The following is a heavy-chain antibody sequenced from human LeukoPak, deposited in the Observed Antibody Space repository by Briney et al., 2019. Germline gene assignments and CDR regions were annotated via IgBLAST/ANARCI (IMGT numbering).Heavy chain of an antibody. CDR2: INKDGGEK. CDR3: VKDSPPRYSGSPPAY. D-gene: IGHD1-26*01. Sequence: GGSLRLSCSASGFTFNRFYLHWVRQAPGKGLEWVANINKDGGEKYYVDSVKGRFTISRDNAKNSLYLQMNSLRADDTAVYYCVKDSPPRYSGSPPAYWGQGTLVTVSS. CDR1: GFTFNRFY. J-gene: IGHJ4*02. V-gene: IGHV3-7*03.